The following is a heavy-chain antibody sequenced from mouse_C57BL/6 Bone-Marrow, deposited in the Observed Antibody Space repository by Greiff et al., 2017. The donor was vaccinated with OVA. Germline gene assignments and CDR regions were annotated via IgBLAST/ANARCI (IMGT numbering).Heavy chain of an antibody. Sequence: EVKLVESGPGLAKPSQTLSLTCSVTGYSITSYYWNWIRKFPGNKLEYMGYISYSGSTYYNPSLKSRISITPDTSKNQYYLQLNSVTTEDTATYYCARSDYSNPYWYFDVWGTGTTVTVSS. J-gene: IGHJ1*03. CDR2: ISYSGST. CDR3: ARSDYSNPYWYFDV. D-gene: IGHD2-5*01. V-gene: IGHV3-8*01. CDR1: GYSITSYY.